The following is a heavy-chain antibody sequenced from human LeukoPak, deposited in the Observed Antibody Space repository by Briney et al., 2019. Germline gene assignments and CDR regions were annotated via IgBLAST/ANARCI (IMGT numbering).Heavy chain of an antibody. J-gene: IGHJ4*02. CDR2: ISSSSSYI. Sequence: GGSLRLSCAASGFTFNGYTMNWVRQAPGKGLEWVSSISSSSSYIYQADSLEGRFTISRDNAKNSLYLQMNSLRAEDTAVYYCARDRSHDYWGQGTLVTVSS. CDR3: ARDRSHDY. CDR1: GFTFNGYT. V-gene: IGHV3-21*01.